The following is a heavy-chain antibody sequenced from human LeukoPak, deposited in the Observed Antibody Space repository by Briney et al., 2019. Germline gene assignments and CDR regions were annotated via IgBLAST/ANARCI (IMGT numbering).Heavy chain of an antibody. CDR1: GFTFSSYS. CDR3: AREIAAAGPDY. J-gene: IGHJ4*02. Sequence: GGSLRLSCAASGFTFSSYSMNWVRQAPGKGLEWVSSISSSSSYIYYADSVKGRFTISRDNAKNSLYLQMNNLRAEDTAVYYCAREIAAAGPDYWGQGTLVTVSS. V-gene: IGHV3-21*01. CDR2: ISSSSSYI. D-gene: IGHD6-13*01.